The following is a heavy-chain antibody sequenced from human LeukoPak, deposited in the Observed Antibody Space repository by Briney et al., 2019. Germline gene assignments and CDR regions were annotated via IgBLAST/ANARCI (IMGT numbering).Heavy chain of an antibody. D-gene: IGHD6-25*01. Sequence: PSETLSLTCTVSGGSISSISYQWGWIRQPPGKGLEWIGNIYYTGSTYYNPSLKSRVTISVDTSKNQFSLKLSPVTAADTAVYYCAREDTSGAFDIWGQGTMVTVSS. CDR1: GGSISSISYQ. V-gene: IGHV4-39*07. CDR3: AREDTSGAFDI. J-gene: IGHJ3*02. CDR2: IYYTGST.